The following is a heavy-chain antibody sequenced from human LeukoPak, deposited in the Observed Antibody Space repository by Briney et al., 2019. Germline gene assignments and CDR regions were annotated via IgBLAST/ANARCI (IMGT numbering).Heavy chain of an antibody. CDR1: GGSFSGYY. CDR2: INHSGST. D-gene: IGHD2-2*01. V-gene: IGHV4-34*01. CDR3: ARSPGYCSSTRCFDVNWFDP. Sequence: SETLSLTCAVYGGSFSGYYWSWIRQPPGKGLEWIGEINHSGSTNYNPSLKSRVTISVDTSKNQFSLKLSSVTAADTAVYYCARSPGYCSSTRCFDVNWFDPWGQGTLVTVSS. J-gene: IGHJ5*02.